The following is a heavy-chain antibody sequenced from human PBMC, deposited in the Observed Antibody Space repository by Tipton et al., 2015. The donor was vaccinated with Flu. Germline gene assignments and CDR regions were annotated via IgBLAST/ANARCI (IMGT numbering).Heavy chain of an antibody. Sequence: TLSLTCTVSGGSISSGSYYWSWIRQPAGKGLEWIGRIYTSGSTYYNPSLKSGVTISVDTSKNQFSLKLSSVTAADTALYYCARDRIGDYSGFDPWGQGTLVTVAS. V-gene: IGHV4-61*02. CDR3: ARDRIGDYSGFDP. CDR1: GGSISSGSYY. CDR2: IYTSGST. D-gene: IGHD4-17*01. J-gene: IGHJ5*02.